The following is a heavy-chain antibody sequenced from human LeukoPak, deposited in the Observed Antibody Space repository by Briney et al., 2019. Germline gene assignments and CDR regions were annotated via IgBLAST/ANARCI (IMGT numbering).Heavy chain of an antibody. CDR3: AREEGYSYGSGNGYYYYYGMDV. CDR1: GFTVSSNY. V-gene: IGHV3-66*01. CDR2: IYSGGST. J-gene: IGHJ6*02. Sequence: GGSLRLSCAASGFTVSSNYMSWVRQAPGKGLEWVSVIYSGGSTYYADSVKGRFTISRDNSKNTLYLQMNSLRAEDTAVYYCAREEGYSYGSGNGYYYYYGMDVWGQGTTVTVSS. D-gene: IGHD5-18*01.